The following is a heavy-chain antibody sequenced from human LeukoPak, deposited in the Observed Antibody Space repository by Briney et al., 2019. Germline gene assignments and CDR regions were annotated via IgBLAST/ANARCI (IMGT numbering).Heavy chain of an antibody. CDR1: GGAFNGYY. CDR3: ARVQQLADFDY. D-gene: IGHD6-13*01. J-gene: IGHJ4*02. Sequence: SQTLSLSCAVSGGAFNGYYWSWIRQPPGEGLEWIGEIDHSGSATYNPSLQSRVIISKDKSNNQFSLKLNSVTAADTAVYYCARVQQLADFDYWGQGNLVTVSS. CDR2: IDHSGSA. V-gene: IGHV4-34*01.